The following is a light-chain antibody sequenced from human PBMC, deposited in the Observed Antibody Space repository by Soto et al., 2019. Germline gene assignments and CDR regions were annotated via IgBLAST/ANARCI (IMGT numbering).Light chain of an antibody. CDR2: GAS. CDR3: QQANSFPRT. J-gene: IGKJ1*01. Sequence: EVVLTQTPVTLSLSPGVRASLSCLASQSVGTFLAWYQQRSGQAPRLLIYGASTRASGIPDRFSGSGSGTDFTLTISSLQPEDFATYYCQQANSFPRTFGQGTKVDIK. CDR1: QSVGTF. V-gene: IGKV3-11*01.